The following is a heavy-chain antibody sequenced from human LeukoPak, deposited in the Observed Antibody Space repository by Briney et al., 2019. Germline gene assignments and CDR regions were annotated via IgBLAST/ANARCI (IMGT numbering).Heavy chain of an antibody. J-gene: IGHJ6*02. CDR1: GFTFSSYW. Sequence: GGSLRLSCAASGFTFSSYWMSWVRQAPGKGLEWVANIKQDGSEKYYVDSVKGRFTISRDNAKNSLYLQMNSLRDEDTAVYYCARDQQGQWLVQGGFHYYYGMDVWGQGTTVTVSS. D-gene: IGHD6-19*01. V-gene: IGHV3-7*01. CDR2: IKQDGSEK. CDR3: ARDQQGQWLVQGGFHYYYGMDV.